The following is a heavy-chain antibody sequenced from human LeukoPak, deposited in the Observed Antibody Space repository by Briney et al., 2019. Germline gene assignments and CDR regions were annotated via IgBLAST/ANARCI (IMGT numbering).Heavy chain of an antibody. J-gene: IGHJ4*02. CDR3: ARSSGSYLYFDN. CDR2: IYSGGRT. CDR1: GFTFSSYA. D-gene: IGHD1-26*01. V-gene: IGHV3-53*01. Sequence: GGSLRLSCAASGFTFSSYAMSWVRQAPGKGLEWVSVIYSGGRTYYADSVKGRFTISRDNSKNTLYLQMNSLRAEDTAVYYCARSSGSYLYFDNWGQGTPVTVSS.